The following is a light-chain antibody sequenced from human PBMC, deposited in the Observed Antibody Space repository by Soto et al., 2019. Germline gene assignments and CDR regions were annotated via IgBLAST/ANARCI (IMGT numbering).Light chain of an antibody. CDR1: QDISNY. CDR2: DAS. J-gene: IGKJ1*01. CDR3: QQYWR. V-gene: IGKV1-33*01. Sequence: DIQMTQSPSSLSASVGDRVTITCQASQDISNYLNWYKQKPGKAPKLLIYDASKLETGVPSRFSGSGSGTDFTFTISSLQPEDIATYYCQQYWRFGQGTKVEIK.